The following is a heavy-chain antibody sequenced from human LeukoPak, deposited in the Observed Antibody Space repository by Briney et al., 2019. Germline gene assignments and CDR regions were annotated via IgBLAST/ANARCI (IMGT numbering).Heavy chain of an antibody. CDR2: INSDGSST. J-gene: IGHJ4*02. CDR1: GFTFSGYW. CDR3: ARVVATSNFDF. V-gene: IGHV3-74*01. D-gene: IGHD5-12*01. Sequence: GGSLRLSCAASGFTFSGYWMYWVRQAPGKGLVWVSLINSDGSSTNYADSVKGRFTVSKDNAKNSLYLQMDSLRAEDTAVYYCARVVATSNFDFWGQGTLVTVSS.